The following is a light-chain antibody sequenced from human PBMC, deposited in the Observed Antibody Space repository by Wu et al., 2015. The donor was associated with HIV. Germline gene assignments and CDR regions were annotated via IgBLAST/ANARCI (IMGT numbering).Light chain of an antibody. CDR3: QQRSNWFT. J-gene: IGKJ5*01. V-gene: IGKV3-11*01. Sequence: ERKHPSPAGPVRVLAALSLVPTETWARXPGSSSMMHPTGPLAVPARFSGSGSGTDFTLTISSLEPEDFAVYYCQQRSNWFTFGQGTRLEIK. CDR2: MHP. CDR1: RVLAA.